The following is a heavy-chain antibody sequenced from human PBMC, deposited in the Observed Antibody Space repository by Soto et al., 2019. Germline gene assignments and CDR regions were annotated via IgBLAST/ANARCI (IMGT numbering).Heavy chain of an antibody. CDR2: IYYSGST. V-gene: IGHV4-59*01. J-gene: IGHJ4*02. CDR3: ARGYYYDSSGYYVMEAEYYFDY. CDR1: GGSISSYY. Sequence: SETLSLTCTVSGGSISSYYWSWIRQPPGKGLEWIGYIYYSGSTNYNPSLKSRVTISVDTSKNQFSLKLSSVTAADTAVYYCARGYYYDSSGYYVMEAEYYFDYWGQGTLVTVSA. D-gene: IGHD3-22*01.